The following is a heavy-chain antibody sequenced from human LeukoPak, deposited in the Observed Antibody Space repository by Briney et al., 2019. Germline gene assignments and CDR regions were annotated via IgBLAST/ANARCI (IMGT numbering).Heavy chain of an antibody. Sequence: GRFLRLSCAASGFTFSSYAMHWVRQAPGKGLEWVAVISYDGGNKYYADSVKGRFTISRDNSKNTLYLQMNSLRAEDTAVYYCARDRRTGTTGNWFDPWGQGTLVTVSS. CDR2: ISYDGGNK. CDR1: GFTFSSYA. CDR3: ARDRRTGTTGNWFDP. V-gene: IGHV3-30*01. J-gene: IGHJ5*02. D-gene: IGHD1-7*01.